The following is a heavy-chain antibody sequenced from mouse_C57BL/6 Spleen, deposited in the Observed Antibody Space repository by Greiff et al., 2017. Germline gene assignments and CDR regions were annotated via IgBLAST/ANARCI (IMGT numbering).Heavy chain of an antibody. Sequence: QVQLQQPGAELVKPGASVKLSCKASGYTFTSYWMHWVKQRPGQGLEWIGMIHPNSGSTNYNEKFKSKATLTVDKSSSTAYMQLSSLTYEYSAVYYCARYYGSSYFDFWGQGTTLTVSS. V-gene: IGHV1-64*01. D-gene: IGHD1-1*01. CDR3: ARYYGSSYFDF. CDR2: IHPNSGST. J-gene: IGHJ2*01. CDR1: GYTFTSYW.